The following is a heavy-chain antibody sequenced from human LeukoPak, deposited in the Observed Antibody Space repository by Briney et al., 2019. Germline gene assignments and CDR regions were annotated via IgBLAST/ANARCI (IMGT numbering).Heavy chain of an antibody. Sequence: GGSLRLSCAASGFTFSSYGMHWVRQAPGKGLEWVAVISYDGSNKYYADSVKGRFTISRDNSKNTLYLQMNSLRVEDTAVYYCAPGYCSGGSCLPDYWGQGTLVTVSS. V-gene: IGHV3-30*03. CDR2: ISYDGSNK. CDR3: APGYCSGGSCLPDY. CDR1: GFTFSSYG. J-gene: IGHJ4*02. D-gene: IGHD2-15*01.